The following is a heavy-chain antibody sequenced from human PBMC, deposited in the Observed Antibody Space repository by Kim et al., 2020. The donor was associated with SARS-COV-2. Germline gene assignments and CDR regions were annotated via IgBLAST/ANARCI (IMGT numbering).Heavy chain of an antibody. D-gene: IGHD3-10*01. CDR3: AKGSGFDYYSGMDV. V-gene: IGHV3-23*01. J-gene: IGHJ6*02. Sequence: ADTVKVRLTISTDKSKNTLYLQMNNLGGEDTAVYYCAKGSGFDYYSGMDVWGQGTTVTVSS.